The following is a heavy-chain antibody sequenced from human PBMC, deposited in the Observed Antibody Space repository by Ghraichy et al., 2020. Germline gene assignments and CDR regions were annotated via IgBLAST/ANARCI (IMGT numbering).Heavy chain of an antibody. J-gene: IGHJ4*02. V-gene: IGHV3-23*01. D-gene: IGHD3-3*01. Sequence: LSLTCAASGFTFSSYAMSWVRQAPGKGLEWVSAISGSGGSTYYADSVKGRFTISRDNSKNTLYLQMNSLRAEDTAVYYCAKDHGDYDFWSGYYGYWGQGTLVTVSS. CDR3: AKDHGDYDFWSGYYGY. CDR2: ISGSGGST. CDR1: GFTFSSYA.